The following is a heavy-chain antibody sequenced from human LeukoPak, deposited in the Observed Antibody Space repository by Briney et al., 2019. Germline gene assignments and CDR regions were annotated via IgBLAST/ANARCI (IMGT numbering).Heavy chain of an antibody. CDR3: ARVYGSGSYYNDY. Sequence: PSETLSLTCTVSGGSISSYYWSWIRQPPGKGLEWIGYIYYSGSTNYNPSLKSRVTISVDTSKNQFSLKLSSVTAADTAVYYCARVYGSGSYYNDYWGQGTLVTVSS. V-gene: IGHV4-59*12. CDR1: GGSISSYY. CDR2: IYYSGST. D-gene: IGHD3-10*01. J-gene: IGHJ4*02.